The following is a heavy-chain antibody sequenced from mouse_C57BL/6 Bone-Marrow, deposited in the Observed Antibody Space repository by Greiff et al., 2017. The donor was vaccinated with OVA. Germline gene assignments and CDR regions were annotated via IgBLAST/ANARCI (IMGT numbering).Heavy chain of an antibody. D-gene: IGHD1-1*01. V-gene: IGHV1-26*01. CDR3: ARSDWTYGSSSYYYAMDY. Sequence: VQLQQSGPELVKPGASVKISCKASGYTFTDYYMNWVKQSHGKSLEWIGDINPNNGGTSYNQKFKGKATLTVDKSSSTAYMELRSLTSEDSAVYYCARSDWTYGSSSYYYAMDYWGQGTSVTVSS. J-gene: IGHJ4*01. CDR2: INPNNGGT. CDR1: GYTFTDYY.